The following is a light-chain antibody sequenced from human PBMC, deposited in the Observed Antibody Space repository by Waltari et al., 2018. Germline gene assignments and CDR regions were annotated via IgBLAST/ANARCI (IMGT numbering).Light chain of an antibody. V-gene: IGKV3-20*01. J-gene: IGKJ1*01. Sequence: EIVLTQSPGTLSLSPGERATLSCRASQSVSRALAWYQQKPGQAPRLLIYAASTRAAGVPERCGGSWSGTDFSLTISRLDPEDFVVYFWQHYVNLPETFGQGTKVEI. CDR2: AAS. CDR1: QSVSRA. CDR3: QHYVNLPET.